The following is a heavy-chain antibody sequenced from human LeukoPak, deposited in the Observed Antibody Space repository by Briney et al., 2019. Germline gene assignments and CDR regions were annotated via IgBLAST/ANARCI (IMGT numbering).Heavy chain of an antibody. J-gene: IGHJ4*02. CDR2: IIPILGIA. CDR3: ATAGSYYDSSGYHYFDY. CDR1: GGTFSSYA. Sequence: SVKVSCRASGGTFSSYAISWVRQAPGQGLEWMGRIIPILGIANYAQKFQGRVTKTEDTSTDTAYMELSSLRSEDTAVYYCATAGSYYDSSGYHYFDYWGQGTLVTVSS. V-gene: IGHV1-69*04. D-gene: IGHD3-22*01.